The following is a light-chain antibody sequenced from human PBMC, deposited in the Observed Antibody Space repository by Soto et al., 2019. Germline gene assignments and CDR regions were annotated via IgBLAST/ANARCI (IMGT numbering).Light chain of an antibody. J-gene: IGLJ1*01. Sequence: QSALTQPPSASGSPGQSVTISCTGTSSDVGGYNYVSWYQQHPGKAPKLMIYEVSKRPSGVPDRFSGSKSGNTASLNVSGLQAEDEADYYCSSYAGRLYVFGTGTKLTVL. CDR2: EVS. CDR1: SSDVGGYNY. CDR3: SSYAGRLYV. V-gene: IGLV2-8*01.